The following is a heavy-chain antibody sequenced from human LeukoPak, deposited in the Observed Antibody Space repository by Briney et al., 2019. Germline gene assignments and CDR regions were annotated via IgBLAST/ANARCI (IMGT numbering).Heavy chain of an antibody. CDR3: AKDREDYVWGSYLKLPH. CDR2: ISGSGGST. D-gene: IGHD3-16*02. Sequence: GGSLRLSCAASGFTFSSYAMSWVRQAPGKGLEWVSAISGSGGSTYNADSVKGRFTISRDNSKNTLYLQMNSLRAEDTAVYYCAKDREDYVWGSYLKLPHWGQGTLVTVSS. V-gene: IGHV3-23*01. J-gene: IGHJ4*02. CDR1: GFTFSSYA.